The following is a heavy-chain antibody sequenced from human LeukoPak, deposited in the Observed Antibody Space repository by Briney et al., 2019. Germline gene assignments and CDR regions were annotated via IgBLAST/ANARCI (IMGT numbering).Heavy chain of an antibody. CDR1: GFTVSSNY. J-gene: IGHJ4*02. Sequence: GGSLRLSCAASGFTVSSNYMSWVRQAPGKGLEWVSVIYSGGSTYYADSVKGRFTISRDNSKNTLYLQMNSLRAEDTAVYYCAKAIWFGELYSPFDYWGQGTLVTVSS. V-gene: IGHV3-53*01. CDR3: AKAIWFGELYSPFDY. D-gene: IGHD3-10*01. CDR2: IYSGGST.